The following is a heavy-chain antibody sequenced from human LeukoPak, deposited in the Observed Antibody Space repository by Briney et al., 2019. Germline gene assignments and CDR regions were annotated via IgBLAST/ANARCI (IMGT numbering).Heavy chain of an antibody. CDR1: GFTFSSYA. CDR3: AKAWGITMVRGVIGYFDY. D-gene: IGHD3-10*01. V-gene: IGHV3-23*01. CDR2: ISGGGGST. Sequence: GGSLRLSCAASGFTFSSYAMSWVRQAPGKGLEWVSAISGGGGSTYYADSVKGRFTISRDNSKNTLYLQMNSLRAEDTAVYYCAKAWGITMVRGVIGYFDYWGQGTLVTVSS. J-gene: IGHJ4*02.